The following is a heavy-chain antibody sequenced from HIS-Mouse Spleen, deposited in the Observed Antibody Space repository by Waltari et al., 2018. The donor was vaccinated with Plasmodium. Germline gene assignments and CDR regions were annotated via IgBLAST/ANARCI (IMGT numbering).Heavy chain of an antibody. CDR2: NNPNSGGT. D-gene: IGHD6-13*01. Sequence: QVQLVQSGAEVKKPGASVKVSCKASGYTFTGYYMHWVRQAPGQGLEWMGWNNPNSGGTNHAKKFQGRVTMTRDTSISTAYMELSRLRSDDTAVYYCARVLGYKAAAGTFVEYFQHWGQGTLVTVSS. CDR3: ARVLGYKAAAGTFVEYFQH. V-gene: IGHV1-2*02. CDR1: GYTFTGYY. J-gene: IGHJ1*01.